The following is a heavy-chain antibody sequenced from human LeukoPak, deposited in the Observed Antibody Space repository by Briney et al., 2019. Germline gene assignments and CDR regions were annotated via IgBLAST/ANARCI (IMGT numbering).Heavy chain of an antibody. CDR2: ITSSSNYI. CDR3: ARERYNWNYAFDS. CDR1: GFTFSTST. D-gene: IGHD1-7*01. Sequence: PGGSLRLSCTASGFTFSTSTMDWVRQAPGKGLEWVSSITSSSNYIYYADSVKGRFTISRDNAKNSLYLKMSSLRAEDTAVYFCARERYNWNYAFDSWGQGTLVTVSS. J-gene: IGHJ4*02. V-gene: IGHV3-21*04.